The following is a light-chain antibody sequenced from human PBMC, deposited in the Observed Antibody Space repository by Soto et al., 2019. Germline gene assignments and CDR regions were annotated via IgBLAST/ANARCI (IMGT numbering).Light chain of an antibody. V-gene: IGKV3-15*01. CDR1: EGISSN. CDR2: AAS. Sequence: EIVMTQSPATLSVSPGERVILSCRASEGISSNLAWYQHAPGQAPRLLMYAASTRATDVPARFSGSGSGTEFTLTIRRLQSEDFAVYFCQQYQNWPPMYAFGQGTKLQIK. J-gene: IGKJ2*01. CDR3: QQYQNWPPMYA.